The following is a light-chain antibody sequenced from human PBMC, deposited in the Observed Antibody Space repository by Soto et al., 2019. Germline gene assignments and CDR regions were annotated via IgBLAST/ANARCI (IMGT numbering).Light chain of an antibody. Sequence: EIVMTQSPATLSVSPGERATLSCRASQSVNSDLAWYQQKPGQAPRLLIHDASTRATGIPVRISGSGSGTEFTLTISSLQSEDFAIYYCQQYNNWPLGFGGGTKVEIK. CDR2: DAS. J-gene: IGKJ4*01. CDR1: QSVNSD. CDR3: QQYNNWPLG. V-gene: IGKV3-15*01.